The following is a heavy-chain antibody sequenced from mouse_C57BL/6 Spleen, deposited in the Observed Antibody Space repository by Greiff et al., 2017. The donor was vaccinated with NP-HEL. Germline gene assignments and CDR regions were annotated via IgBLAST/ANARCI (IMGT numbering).Heavy chain of an antibody. J-gene: IGHJ1*03. CDR3: TRSHPHWYCGG. V-gene: IGHV1-15*01. Sequence: QVQLQQSGAELVRPGASVTLSCKASGYTFTDYEMHWVKQTPVHGLEWIGAIDPETGGTAYNQKFKGKAILTADTSSSTAYMELSSLTSEDSAVYYCTRSHPHWYCGGWGTGTTVTVST. CDR1: GYTFTDYE. CDR2: IDPETGGT.